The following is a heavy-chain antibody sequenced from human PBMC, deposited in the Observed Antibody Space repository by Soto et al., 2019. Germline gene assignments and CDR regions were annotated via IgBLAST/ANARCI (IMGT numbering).Heavy chain of an antibody. CDR3: ARAGGLGAVAVDY. D-gene: IGHD6-19*01. V-gene: IGHV4-30-2*01. CDR2: IYHSGSS. J-gene: IGHJ4*02. Sequence: QLQLQESGSGLVKPSQTLSLTCAVSGGSISSGGYSWSWIRQPPGKGLEWIGYIYHSGSSYYNPSVKCRVTISVARSKNQSSLKVSSVTAADTAVYYCARAGGLGAVAVDYWGQGTLVTVSS. CDR1: GGSISSGGYS.